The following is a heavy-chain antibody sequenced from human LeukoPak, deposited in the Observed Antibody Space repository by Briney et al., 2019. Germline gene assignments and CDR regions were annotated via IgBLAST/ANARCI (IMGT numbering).Heavy chain of an antibody. CDR1: GFDFTSYG. CDR3: AREPKSLGDLFFIDY. CDR2: ISAYYGNT. J-gene: IGHJ4*02. Sequence: ASVKVSCKASGFDFTSYGISWVRQAPGLGLEWMGWISAYYGNTHYAQKLQGRVTMTTDTSASTAYMELRSLTSDDTAVYYCAREPKSLGDLFFIDYWGQGTLVTVSS. V-gene: IGHV1-18*01. D-gene: IGHD3-16*01.